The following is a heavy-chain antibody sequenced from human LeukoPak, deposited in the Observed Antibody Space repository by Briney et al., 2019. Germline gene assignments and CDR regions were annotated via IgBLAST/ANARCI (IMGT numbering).Heavy chain of an antibody. CDR1: GASISSAGYY. CDR2: IYYSGST. CDR3: ARAAYTSSWAIDD. Sequence: SETLSLTCAVSGASISSAGYYWTWIRHPPGEGLEWIGYIYYSGSTYYNPSLRSRLTIPMDTSKNQFSLKLSSVTVADTAVYYCARAAYTSSWAIDDWGQGTLVTVSS. V-gene: IGHV4-31*11. J-gene: IGHJ4*02. D-gene: IGHD6-13*01.